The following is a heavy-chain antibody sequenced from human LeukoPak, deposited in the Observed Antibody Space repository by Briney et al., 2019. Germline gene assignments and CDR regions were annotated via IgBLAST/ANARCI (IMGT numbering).Heavy chain of an antibody. D-gene: IGHD3-10*01. CDR1: GGSFSDNY. CDR2: INHSGST. V-gene: IGHV4-34*01. CDR3: ARDGGRVRGPPGDAFDI. Sequence: SETLSLTCAVYGGSFSDNYWSWIRQSPGKGLEWIGEINHSGSTNYNPSLKSRVTILIDTSKNQISLKVRPVTAADTAVYYCARDGGRVRGPPGDAFDIWGQGTMVTVSS. J-gene: IGHJ3*02.